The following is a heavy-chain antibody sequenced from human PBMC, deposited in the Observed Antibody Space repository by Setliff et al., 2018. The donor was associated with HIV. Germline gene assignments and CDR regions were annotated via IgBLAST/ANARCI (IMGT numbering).Heavy chain of an antibody. V-gene: IGHV3-21*01. D-gene: IGHD5-12*01. Sequence: PGGSLRLSCLASGFTFTGLTFTDYNMNWVRQAPGKGLVSVASISSSGTYMYYGDSFKGRFTISRDNARNSLYLQIDSLRAEDTAGYHCARMISPRSNRYSPGWFDYWGQGTVVTVSS. J-gene: IGHJ4*02. CDR1: GFTFTGLTFTDYN. CDR2: ISSSGTYM. CDR3: ARMISPRSNRYSPGWFDY.